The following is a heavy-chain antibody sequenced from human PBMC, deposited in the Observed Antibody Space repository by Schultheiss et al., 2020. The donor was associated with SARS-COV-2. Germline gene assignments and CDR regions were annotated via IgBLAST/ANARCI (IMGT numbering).Heavy chain of an antibody. D-gene: IGHD4-17*01. J-gene: IGHJ4*02. CDR3: ARTYDYGDSNFDY. Sequence: SETLSLTCAVYGGSFSGYYWSWIRQPPGKGLEWIGEIYHSGSTNYNPSLKSRVTISVDKSKNQFSLKLSSVTAADTAVYYCARTYDYGDSNFDYWGQGTLVTVSS. V-gene: IGHV4-34*01. CDR1: GGSFSGYY. CDR2: IYHSGST.